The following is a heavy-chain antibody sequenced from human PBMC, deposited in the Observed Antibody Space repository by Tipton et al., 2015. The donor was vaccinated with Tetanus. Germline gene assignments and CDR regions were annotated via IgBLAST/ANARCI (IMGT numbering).Heavy chain of an antibody. J-gene: IGHJ4*02. Sequence: TLSLTCNVSGALITTGGYSWGWIRQPPGQGLESIGYIYYSGSTNYNPSLKSRVTISVDTSKNQFSLKLSSVTAADTAVYYCPRGTGDYWGQGTLVTVSS. CDR3: PRGTGDY. D-gene: IGHD1-14*01. CDR1: GALITTGGYS. V-gene: IGHV4-61*08. CDR2: IYYSGST.